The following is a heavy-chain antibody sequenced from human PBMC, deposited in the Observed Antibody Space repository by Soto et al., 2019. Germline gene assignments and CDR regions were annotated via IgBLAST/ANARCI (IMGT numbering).Heavy chain of an antibody. V-gene: IGHV1-8*01. Sequence: ASVKVSCKASGYTFTSYDINWVRQATGQGLEWMGWMNPNSVNTGYAQKFQGRVTMTRNTSISTAYMELNSLRSEDTAVYYCARGRIAARARRYNWFDPWGQGTLVTVSS. D-gene: IGHD6-13*01. CDR3: ARGRIAARARRYNWFDP. CDR1: GYTFTSYD. J-gene: IGHJ5*02. CDR2: MNPNSVNT.